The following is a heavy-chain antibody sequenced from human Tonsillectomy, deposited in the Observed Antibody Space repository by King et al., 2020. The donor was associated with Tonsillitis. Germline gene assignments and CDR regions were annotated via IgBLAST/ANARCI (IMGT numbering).Heavy chain of an antibody. Sequence: QLVQSGAEVKKPGESLRISCKGSGYSFTSYWISWVRQMPGKGLEWMGRIDPSDSYTNYSPSFQGHVTISADKSISTAYLQWSSLKASDTAMYYCARQDSSVYYYWTTDYWGQGTLVTVSS. V-gene: IGHV5-10-1*01. D-gene: IGHD3-22*01. CDR3: ARQDSSVYYYWTTDY. J-gene: IGHJ4*02. CDR1: GYSFTSYW. CDR2: IDPSDSYT.